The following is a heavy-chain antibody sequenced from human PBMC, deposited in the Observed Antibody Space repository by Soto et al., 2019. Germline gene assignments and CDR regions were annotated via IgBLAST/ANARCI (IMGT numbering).Heavy chain of an antibody. CDR1: GYTFTSYG. Sequence: QVQLVQSGAEVKKPGASVKVSCKASGYTFTSYGISWVRQAPGQGLEWMGWISDYNGNTNNAQKLQGRVTMTTDTATSTAYMELRSLRADDTTVYYCARESADIVVVVAATRDWFDPWGQGTLVTVSS. J-gene: IGHJ5*02. CDR2: ISDYNGNT. D-gene: IGHD2-15*01. CDR3: ARESADIVVVVAATRDWFDP. V-gene: IGHV1-18*01.